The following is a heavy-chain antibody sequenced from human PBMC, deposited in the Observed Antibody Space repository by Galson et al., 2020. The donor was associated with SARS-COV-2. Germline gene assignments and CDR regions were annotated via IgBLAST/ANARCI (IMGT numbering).Heavy chain of an antibody. CDR3: AKDRPPYDFWSCYYWGY. CDR2: LSGSGGST. J-gene: IGHJ4*02. D-gene: IGHD3-3*01. V-gene: IGHV3-23*01. Sequence: GGSLRLSCAASGFTFSSYAMSWVRQAPGKGLKWVSALSGSGGSTYYADSVKGRFTISRDNSKTTLYLQMNSLRAEDTAVYYCAKDRPPYDFWSCYYWGYWGQGTLVTVSS. CDR1: GFTFSSYA.